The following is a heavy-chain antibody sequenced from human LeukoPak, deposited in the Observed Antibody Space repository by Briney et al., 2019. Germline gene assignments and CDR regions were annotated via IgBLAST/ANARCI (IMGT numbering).Heavy chain of an antibody. D-gene: IGHD5-12*01. J-gene: IGHJ4*02. V-gene: IGHV3-48*03. CDR1: GFNFSSYE. CDR3: ARDQSWLPDY. Sequence: GESLRLSCAASGFNFSSYEMNWVRQAPGKGLEWVSYISSSGSRTHYADSVKGRFTISRDNAKNSLYLQMNSLRAEDTAVYYCARDQSWLPDYWGQGTLVTVSS. CDR2: ISSSGSRT.